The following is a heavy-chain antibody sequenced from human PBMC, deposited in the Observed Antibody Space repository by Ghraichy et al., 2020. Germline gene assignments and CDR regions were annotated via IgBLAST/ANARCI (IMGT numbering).Heavy chain of an antibody. CDR3: GRGGYIYGSNPVDY. V-gene: IGHV3-7*04. CDR2: IKQDGSEK. Sequence: GGSLRLSCVASGFTFNTYYMTWVRQAPGKGLEWVANIKQDGSEKYYVDSVKGRFTVSRDNAKDSVYLQMNSLRAEDTAVYYCGRGGYIYGSNPVDYWGQGTQGTVSS. J-gene: IGHJ4*02. D-gene: IGHD5-18*01. CDR1: GFTFNTYY.